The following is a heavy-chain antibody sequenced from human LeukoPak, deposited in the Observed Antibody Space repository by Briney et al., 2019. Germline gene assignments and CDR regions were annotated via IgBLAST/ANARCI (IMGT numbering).Heavy chain of an antibody. CDR1: GFTFSIYA. CDR3: ATDRPNYYGSNGHYYRRDGDY. J-gene: IGHJ4*02. Sequence: GGSLRLSCAASGFTFSIYAMNWVRQAPGKGLQWVSSITSSGDGTYYAGSVKGRFTISRDNSENMLYLQMNSLRVEDTAVYFCATDRPNYYGSNGHYYRRDGDYWGQGTLVTVSS. CDR2: ITSSGDGT. V-gene: IGHV3-23*01. D-gene: IGHD3-22*01.